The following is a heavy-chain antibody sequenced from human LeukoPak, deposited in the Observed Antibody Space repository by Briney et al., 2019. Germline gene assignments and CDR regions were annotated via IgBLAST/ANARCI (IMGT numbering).Heavy chain of an antibody. Sequence: VASVKVSCKASGYTFTRYYMHWVRQAPGQGLEWMGIINPSGGSTSYAQKFQGRVTMTRDTSTSTVYMELSSLRSEDTAVYYCARPKQAYYYDSSGPNWFDPWGQGTLVTVSS. D-gene: IGHD3-22*01. V-gene: IGHV1-46*03. CDR1: GYTFTRYY. CDR3: ARPKQAYYYDSSGPNWFDP. J-gene: IGHJ5*02. CDR2: INPSGGST.